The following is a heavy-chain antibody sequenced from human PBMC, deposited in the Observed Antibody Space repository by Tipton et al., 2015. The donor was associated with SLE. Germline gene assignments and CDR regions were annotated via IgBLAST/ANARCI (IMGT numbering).Heavy chain of an antibody. D-gene: IGHD6-13*01. CDR3: TTEGDSTGWYPYFDY. J-gene: IGHJ4*02. CDR2: VKSKTDGGTT. Sequence: SLRLSCADSGFTFSNAWMNWVRQAPGKGLEWVGRVKSKTDGGTTDYAAPVKRRFTISRDDSKNTLYLQMNSLKTEDTAVYYCTTEGDSTGWYPYFDYWGQGTLVTVSS. CDR1: GFTFSNAW. V-gene: IGHV3-15*01.